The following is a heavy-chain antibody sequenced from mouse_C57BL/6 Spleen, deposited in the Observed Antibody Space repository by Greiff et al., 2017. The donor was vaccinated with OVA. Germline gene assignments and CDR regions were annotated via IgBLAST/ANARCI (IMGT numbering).Heavy chain of an antibody. CDR2: IWSGGST. V-gene: IGHV2-2*01. J-gene: IGHJ3*01. Sequence: QVQLKESGPGLVQPSQSLSITCTVSGFSLTSYGVHWVRQSPGKGLEWLGVIWSGGSTDYNAAFMSRLSSSKTNSKSQDFFKMNSMQAYDTAIYCCARGYDACFAYWGQGTLVTVSA. D-gene: IGHD2-2*01. CDR1: GFSLTSYG. CDR3: ARGYDACFAY.